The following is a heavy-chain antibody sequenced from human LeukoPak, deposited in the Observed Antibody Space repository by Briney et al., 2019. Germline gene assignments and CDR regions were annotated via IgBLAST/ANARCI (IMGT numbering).Heavy chain of an antibody. CDR2: ISSSGNTI. Sequence: GGSLRLSCTVSGFLFSNYEMKWVRQAPGKGLEWVSHISSSGNTISYAASVKGRFSISRDNAENSLYLHMSSLRVEDTAMYYCARIDSRGSRTDYWGQGTPVTVSS. CDR1: GFLFSNYE. D-gene: IGHD3-22*01. CDR3: ARIDSRGSRTDY. J-gene: IGHJ4*02. V-gene: IGHV3-48*03.